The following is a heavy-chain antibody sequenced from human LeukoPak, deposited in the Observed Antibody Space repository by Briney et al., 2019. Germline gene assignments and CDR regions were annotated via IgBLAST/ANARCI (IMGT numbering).Heavy chain of an antibody. J-gene: IGHJ4*02. V-gene: IGHV4-4*02. Sequence: PSGTLSLTCTVSGDSISNGNWWNWVRLPPGKGLDWIGEISHVGSTKYSPSLKDRVTISKDNSKNQFSLKLNSVTAADTAVYYCARRSPGVVKHFDYWGQGTLVTVSS. D-gene: IGHD3-3*01. CDR2: ISHVGST. CDR1: GDSISNGNW. CDR3: ARRSPGVVKHFDY.